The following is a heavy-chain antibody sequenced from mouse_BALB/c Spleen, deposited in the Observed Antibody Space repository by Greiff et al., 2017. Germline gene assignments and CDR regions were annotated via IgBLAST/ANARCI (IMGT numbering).Heavy chain of an antibody. J-gene: IGHJ4*01. CDR3: ARRGLLRYAMDY. CDR2: ILPGSGST. D-gene: IGHD1-1*01. CDR1: GYTFSSYW. V-gene: IGHV1-9*01. Sequence: VQLQQSGAELMKPGASVKISCKATGYTFSSYWIEWVKQRPGHGLEWIGEILPGSGSTNYNEKFKGKATFTADTSSNTAYMQLSSLTSEDSAVYYCARRGLLRYAMDYWGQGTSVTVAS.